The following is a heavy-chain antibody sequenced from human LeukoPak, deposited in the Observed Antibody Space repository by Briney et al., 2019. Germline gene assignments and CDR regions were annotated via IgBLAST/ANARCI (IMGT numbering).Heavy chain of an antibody. Sequence: ASVKVSCKASGYTFTSYAIHWVRQAPGQRLEWMGWINAGNGNTKYSQKFQVRVTITRDTSASTAYMELSSLRSEDTAVYYCARSQPSGGYYYYGMDVWGKGTTVTVSS. CDR1: GYTFTSYA. D-gene: IGHD6-25*01. CDR3: ARSQPSGGYYYYGMDV. J-gene: IGHJ6*04. V-gene: IGHV1-3*01. CDR2: INAGNGNT.